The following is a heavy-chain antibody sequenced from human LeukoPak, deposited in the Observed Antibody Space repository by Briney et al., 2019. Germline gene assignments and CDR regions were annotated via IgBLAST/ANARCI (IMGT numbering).Heavy chain of an antibody. CDR3: VKERMLWFGELSSFDV. CDR1: GFIFSNYG. CDR2: IGGTGLSI. D-gene: IGHD3-10*01. V-gene: IGHV3-23*01. J-gene: IGHJ3*01. Sequence: GGSLRLSCAGSGFIFSNYGMNWVRQAPGEGLEWIAGIGGTGLSIDYTASVKGRFTISRDNSRNTLYLQMNSLRSEDTAIYYCVKERMLWFGELSSFDVWGQGTVVTVSS.